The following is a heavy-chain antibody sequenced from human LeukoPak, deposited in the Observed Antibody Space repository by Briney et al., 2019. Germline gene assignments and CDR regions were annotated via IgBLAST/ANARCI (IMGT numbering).Heavy chain of an antibody. D-gene: IGHD4-23*01. J-gene: IGHJ4*02. Sequence: ASVKVSCKASGYTFTSYGISWVRQPPGQGLEGMGWISAYNGNTNYAQKLQGRVTMTTDTSTSTASMELRRLRSDDTAVYYCARAPWTTVVTPLNDYWGQGTLVTVSS. CDR1: GYTFTSYG. V-gene: IGHV1-18*01. CDR2: ISAYNGNT. CDR3: ARAPWTTVVTPLNDY.